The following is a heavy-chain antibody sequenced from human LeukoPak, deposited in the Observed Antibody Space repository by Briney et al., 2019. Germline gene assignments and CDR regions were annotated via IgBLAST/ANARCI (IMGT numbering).Heavy chain of an antibody. J-gene: IGHJ4*02. CDR2: IKQDGSEK. D-gene: IGHD3-10*01. CDR1: GFTFSRYN. Sequence: GGSLRLSCTTSGFTFSRYNMNWVRQAPGKGLEWVANIKQDGSEKYYVDSVKGRFTISRDNAKNSLYLQMNSLRAEDTAVYYCARDLTTMVQGVIITAHFDYWGQGTLVTVSS. V-gene: IGHV3-7*01. CDR3: ARDLTTMVQGVIITAHFDY.